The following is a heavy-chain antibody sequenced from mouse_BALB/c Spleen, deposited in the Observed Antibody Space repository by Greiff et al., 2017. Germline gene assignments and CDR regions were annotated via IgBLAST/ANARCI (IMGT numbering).Heavy chain of an antibody. J-gene: IGHJ1*01. CDR3: ARPPNWEGYFDV. D-gene: IGHD4-1*01. CDR1: GYSITSDYA. CDR2: ISYSGST. V-gene: IGHV3-2*02. Sequence: EVKLQESGPGLVKPSQSLSLTCTVTGYSITSDYAWNWIRQFPGNKLEWMGYISYSGSTSYNPSLKSRISITRDTSKNQFFLQLNSVTTEDTATYYCARPPNWEGYFDVWGAGTTVTVSS.